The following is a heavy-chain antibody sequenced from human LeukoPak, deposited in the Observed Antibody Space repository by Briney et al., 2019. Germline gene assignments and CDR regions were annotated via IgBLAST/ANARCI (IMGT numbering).Heavy chain of an antibody. Sequence: ASETLSLTCTVSGGPISSYYWSWIRQPPGKGLEWIGYIYYSGSTNYNPSLKSRVTISVDTSKNQFSLKLSSVTAADPAVYYCARAGARNYYYYYYYMDVWGKGTTVTVSS. CDR1: GGPISSYY. CDR3: ARAGARNYYYYYYYMDV. V-gene: IGHV4-59*01. J-gene: IGHJ6*03. D-gene: IGHD1-14*01. CDR2: IYYSGST.